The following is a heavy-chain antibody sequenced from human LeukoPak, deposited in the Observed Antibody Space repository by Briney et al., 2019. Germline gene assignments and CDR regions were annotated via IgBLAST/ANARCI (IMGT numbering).Heavy chain of an antibody. J-gene: IGHJ4*02. CDR3: AKVKGGSSWQYYFDY. V-gene: IGHV3-23*01. CDR1: GFTFSSYA. CDR2: ISGSGGTT. D-gene: IGHD6-13*01. Sequence: GGSLRLSCAASGFTFSSYAMGWVRQAPGKGLEWVSAISGSGGTTYNADSVKGRFTISRDNSKNTLYLQMNTLRAEDTALYYCAKVKGGSSWQYYFDYWGQGTLVTVSS.